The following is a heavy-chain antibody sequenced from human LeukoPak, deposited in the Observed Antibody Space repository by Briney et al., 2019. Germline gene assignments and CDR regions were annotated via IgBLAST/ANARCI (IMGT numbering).Heavy chain of an antibody. V-gene: IGHV3-7*01. CDR1: GFTFSSYW. CDR2: IKQDGSEK. CDR3: ARDPLGGQLLQDNWFDP. J-gene: IGHJ5*02. D-gene: IGHD2-2*01. Sequence: PGGSLRLSCAASGFTFSSYWMSWVRQAPGKGLEWVANIKQDGSEKYYVDSVKGRFTISRDNAKNSLYPQMNSLRAEDTAVYYCARDPLGGQLLQDNWFDPWGQGTLVTVSS.